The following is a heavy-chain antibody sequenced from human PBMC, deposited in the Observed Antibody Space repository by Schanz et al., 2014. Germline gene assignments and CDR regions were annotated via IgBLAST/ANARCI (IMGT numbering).Heavy chain of an antibody. Sequence: QGQLVQSGAEVKKPGASVKVSCKASGYTLSAYSLHWVRQAPGQGLEWMGWISAYTNNTNYAQKVQRRVTMTTDTSANTAYMELRSLRSDDTAHYYCVRVPSRDVSFDLWGRGTLVTVSS. V-gene: IGHV1-18*01. CDR1: GYTLSAYS. J-gene: IGHJ2*01. D-gene: IGHD3-16*01. CDR2: ISAYTNNT. CDR3: VRVPSRDVSFDL.